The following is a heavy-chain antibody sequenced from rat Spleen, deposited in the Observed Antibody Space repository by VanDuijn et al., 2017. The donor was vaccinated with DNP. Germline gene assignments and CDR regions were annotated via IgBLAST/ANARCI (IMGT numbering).Heavy chain of an antibody. CDR1: GFTFSDYA. CDR2: IIYDGSST. D-gene: IGHD1-5*01. Sequence: EVQLVESGGGLVQPGRSLKLSCAASGFTFSDYAMAWVRQAPKKGLEWVATIIYDGSSTYYRDSVKGRFTISRDNAKSTLYLQMDSLRSEDTATYYCAREGDRYNYGLYVMDAWGQGASVTVSS. V-gene: IGHV5-17*01. CDR3: AREGDRYNYGLYVMDA. J-gene: IGHJ4*01.